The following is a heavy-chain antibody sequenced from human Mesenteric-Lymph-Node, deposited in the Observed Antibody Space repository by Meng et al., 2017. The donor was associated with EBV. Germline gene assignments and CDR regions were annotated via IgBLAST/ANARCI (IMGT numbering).Heavy chain of an antibody. CDR2: IYHSGST. CDR3: AKVDGSGRSNWFDP. D-gene: IGHD3-10*01. CDR1: GGSISSYNG. Sequence: QVERQVSGPGLGKPSGTLSPTCAVSGGSISSYNGGSWVRQPPGKGLEWIGEIYHSGSTNNNPSLRSRVTISVDKSKNQFSLRLSSVTAADTAVYYCAKVDGSGRSNWFDPWGQGTLVTVSS. J-gene: IGHJ5*02. V-gene: IGHV4-4*02.